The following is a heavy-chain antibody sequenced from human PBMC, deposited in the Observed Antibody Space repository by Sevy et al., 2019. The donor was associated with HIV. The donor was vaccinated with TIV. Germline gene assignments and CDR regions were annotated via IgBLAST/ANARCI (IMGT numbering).Heavy chain of an antibody. Sequence: SETLSLTCTVSNGSISDYYWSWIRQPPGKGLEWIGYIYYTGSTNYNPSLKSRVTISIDTSKSQFSLKLSSVTAADTAVYFCARREDNWFDPWGQGTLVIVSS. CDR1: NGSISDYY. CDR2: IYYTGST. CDR3: ARREDNWFDP. V-gene: IGHV4-59*01. D-gene: IGHD1-26*01. J-gene: IGHJ5*02.